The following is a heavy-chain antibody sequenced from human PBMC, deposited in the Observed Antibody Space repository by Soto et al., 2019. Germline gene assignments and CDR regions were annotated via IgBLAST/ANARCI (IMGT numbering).Heavy chain of an antibody. CDR1: GGSISSYY. Sequence: SETLSLTCTVSGGSISSYYWSWIRQPPGKGLEWIGYIYYSGSTNYNPSLKSRVTISVDTSKNQFSLKLSSVTAADTAVYYCARDSEVYDSSRYYIHYFDYWGQGTLVTVSS. V-gene: IGHV4-59*01. D-gene: IGHD3-22*01. CDR3: ARDSEVYDSSRYYIHYFDY. CDR2: IYYSGST. J-gene: IGHJ4*02.